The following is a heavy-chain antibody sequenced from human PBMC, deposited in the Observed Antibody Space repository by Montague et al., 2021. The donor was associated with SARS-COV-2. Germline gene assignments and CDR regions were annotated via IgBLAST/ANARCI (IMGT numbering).Heavy chain of an antibody. CDR2: IYYSGST. D-gene: IGHD2-2*01. Sequence: SETLSLTCTASGGSISSSSYYWGWIRQPPGKGLEWIGSIYYSGSTYYNPSLKSRVTISVDTSKNQFSLKLSSVTAADTAVYYCARLHCSSTSCYYLFFAETSHFDYWGQGTLVTVSS. J-gene: IGHJ4*02. CDR1: GGSISSSSYY. V-gene: IGHV4-39*01. CDR3: ARLHCSSTSCYYLFFAETSHFDY.